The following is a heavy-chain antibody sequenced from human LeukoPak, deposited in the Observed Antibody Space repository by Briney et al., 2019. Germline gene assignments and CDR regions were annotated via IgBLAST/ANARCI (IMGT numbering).Heavy chain of an antibody. CDR3: ARSSIIAAAGPYYFDY. CDR1: GGTFSSYA. V-gene: IGHV1-69*06. Sequence: SVKVSCKASGGTFSSYAISWVRQAPGQGLEWMGGIIPIFGTANYAQKFQGRVTITADKSASTAYMELSSLRSEDTAVYYCARSSIIAAAGPYYFDYWGQGTLVTVSS. J-gene: IGHJ4*02. D-gene: IGHD6-13*01. CDR2: IIPIFGTA.